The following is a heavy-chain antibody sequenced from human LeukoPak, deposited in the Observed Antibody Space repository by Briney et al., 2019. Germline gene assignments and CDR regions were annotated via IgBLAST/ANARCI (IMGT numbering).Heavy chain of an antibody. D-gene: IGHD3-16*01. J-gene: IGHJ6*02. CDR3: ARAGDLVGYGMDV. CDR2: IYYSGST. V-gene: IGHV4-31*03. Sequence: TLSPTCTVSGGSISSGGYYWSWIRQHPGKGLEWIGYIYYSGSTYYNPSLKSRVTISVDTSKNQFSLKLSSVTAADTAVYYCARAGDLVGYGMDVWGQGTTVTVSS. CDR1: GGSISSGGYY.